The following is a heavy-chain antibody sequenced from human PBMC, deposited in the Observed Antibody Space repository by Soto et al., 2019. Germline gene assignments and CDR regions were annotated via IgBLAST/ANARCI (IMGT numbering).Heavy chain of an antibody. V-gene: IGHV4-34*01. Sequence: SETLSLTCAVYGGSFSGYYWTWIRQPPGKGLEWIGEIYHSGSTNYNPSLKSRVTISVDKSKNQFSLKLSSVTAADTAVYYCASNNRYCSGGSCSYYFDYWGQGTLVTVSS. D-gene: IGHD2-15*01. J-gene: IGHJ4*02. CDR2: IYHSGST. CDR1: GGSFSGYY. CDR3: ASNNRYCSGGSCSYYFDY.